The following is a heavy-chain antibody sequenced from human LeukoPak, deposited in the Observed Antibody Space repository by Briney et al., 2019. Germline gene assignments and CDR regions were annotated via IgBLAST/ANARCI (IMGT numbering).Heavy chain of an antibody. J-gene: IGHJ4*02. V-gene: IGHV3-23*01. D-gene: IGHD3-22*01. Sequence: GGSLRLSCAASGFTFSSYAMSWVRQAPGKGLEWVSAISGSSGNTYYADSVKGRFTISRDNSKNTLYLQMNSLRAEDTAVYYCAKDTVYYYDSSGYYFDYWGQGTLVTVSS. CDR1: GFTFSSYA. CDR3: AKDTVYYYDSSGYYFDY. CDR2: ISGSSGNT.